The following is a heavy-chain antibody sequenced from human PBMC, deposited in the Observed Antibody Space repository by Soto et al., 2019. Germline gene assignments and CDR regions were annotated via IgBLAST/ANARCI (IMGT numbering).Heavy chain of an antibody. CDR3: ARETPPQEYCGQEAGNWFDP. J-gene: IGHJ5*02. CDR1: GGSISSGGYY. Sequence: QVQLQESGPGLVKPSQTLSLTCTVSGGSISSGGYYWSWIRQHPGKGLEWLGYIYYSGSTYYTPSPKSRVTISVDTSKNQVSLKLSSVTAADTAVAYCARETPPQEYCGQEAGNWFDPWGQGTLVTVSS. V-gene: IGHV4-31*03. CDR2: IYYSGST. D-gene: IGHD2-21*01.